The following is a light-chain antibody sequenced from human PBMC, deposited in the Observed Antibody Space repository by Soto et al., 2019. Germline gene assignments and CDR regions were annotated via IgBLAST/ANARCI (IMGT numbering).Light chain of an antibody. Sequence: EIVMTQSPATLTVSPGERATLSCGASQSVSRNLAWYQQKPGQAPRLLIYGASARATGIPARYSGSGSGTEFTLTISSLQPEDFAVYYCQQYNNWPQTFGQGTKVDIK. CDR3: QQYNNWPQT. CDR1: QSVSRN. J-gene: IGKJ1*01. V-gene: IGKV3-15*01. CDR2: GAS.